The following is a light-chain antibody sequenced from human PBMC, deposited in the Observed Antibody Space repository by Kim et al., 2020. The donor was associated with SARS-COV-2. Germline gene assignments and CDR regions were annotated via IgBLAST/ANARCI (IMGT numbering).Light chain of an antibody. V-gene: IGKV3-20*01. CDR2: GAS. J-gene: IGKJ1*01. Sequence: EYSAPASYKAMQRVSSSYLARYPQKPGQAPRLLIYGASSRATGIPDRFSGSGSGTDFTLTITRLEPEDFAVYYCQQYSSSPATFGQGTKVDIK. CDR3: QQYSSSPAT. CDR1: QRVSSSY.